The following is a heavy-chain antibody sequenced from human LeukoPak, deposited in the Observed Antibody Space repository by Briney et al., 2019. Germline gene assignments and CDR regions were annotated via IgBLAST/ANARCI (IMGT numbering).Heavy chain of an antibody. V-gene: IGHV4-34*01. CDR3: ARGNPNGYYTYYYYGMDV. J-gene: IGHJ6*02. CDR2: INHSGST. Sequence: SETLSLTCAVYGGSFSGYYWSWIRQPPGKGLEWIGEINHSGSTNYNPSLKSRVTISVDTSKNQFSLKLSSVTAADTAVYYCARGNPNGYYTYYYYGMDVWGQGTTVTVSS. D-gene: IGHD3-3*01. CDR1: GGSFSGYY.